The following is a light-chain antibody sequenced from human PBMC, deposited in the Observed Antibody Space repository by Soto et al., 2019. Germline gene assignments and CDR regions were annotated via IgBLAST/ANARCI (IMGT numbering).Light chain of an antibody. Sequence: IVMTQSPTTLSVSPGERATLSCRASQSISRNLAWYQQKPGRAPRLLIYDASTRATGIPARFSGSGSGTDFTLTISSLQSEDFAVYYCQXYNHWPPYTFGPGTKLDIK. CDR1: QSISRN. J-gene: IGKJ2*01. V-gene: IGKV3-15*01. CDR2: DAS. CDR3: QXYNHWPPYT.